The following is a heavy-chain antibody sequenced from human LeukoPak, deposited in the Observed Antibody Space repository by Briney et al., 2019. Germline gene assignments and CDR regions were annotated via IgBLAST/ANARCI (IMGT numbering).Heavy chain of an antibody. CDR2: ISAYNGNT. Sequence: GASVKGSCKASGYTFTSYGISWVRQAPGQGLEWMGWISAYNGNTNYAQKLQGRVTMTRDTPISTAYMELSRLRSDDTAVYYCARGLSRRVVVSGFDYWGQGTLVTVSS. CDR1: GYTFTSYG. V-gene: IGHV1-18*01. CDR3: ARGLSRRVVVSGFDY. D-gene: IGHD2-15*01. J-gene: IGHJ4*02.